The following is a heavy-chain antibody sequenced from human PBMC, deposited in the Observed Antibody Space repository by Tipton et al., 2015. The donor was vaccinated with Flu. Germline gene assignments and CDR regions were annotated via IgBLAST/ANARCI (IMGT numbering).Heavy chain of an antibody. CDR2: TRNKANSYTT. CDR1: GFTFSDHY. CDR3: ARDQSFGTGPFDY. Sequence: SGFTFSDHYMDWVRQAPGKGLEWVGRTRNKANSYTTEYAASVKGRFTTSRDDSKNSLYLQMNSLKTEDTAVYYCARDQSFGTGPFDYWGQGTLVTVSS. V-gene: IGHV3-72*01. D-gene: IGHD3-16*01. J-gene: IGHJ4*02.